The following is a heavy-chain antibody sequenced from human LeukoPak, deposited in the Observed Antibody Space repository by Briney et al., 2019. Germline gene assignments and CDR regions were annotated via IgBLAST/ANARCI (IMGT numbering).Heavy chain of an antibody. CDR2: VYPSGSA. J-gene: IGHJ5*02. Sequence: SETLSLTCTVSGYSISRGYYWGWIRQPPGRGLEWIGSVYPSGSAYYSPSLQSRVTISVDISQNQFSLKLTSVTAADTAVYYCARVHRDIIIFPAGVGLEGFDPWGPGSLVTVSS. CDR1: GYSISRGYY. V-gene: IGHV4-38-2*02. D-gene: IGHD2-2*01. CDR3: ARVHRDIIIFPAGVGLEGFDP.